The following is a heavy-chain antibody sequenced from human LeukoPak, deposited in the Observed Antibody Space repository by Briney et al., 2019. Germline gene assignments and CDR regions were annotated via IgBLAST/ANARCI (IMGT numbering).Heavy chain of an antibody. CDR2: ISSSSSYI. V-gene: IGHV3-21*01. D-gene: IGHD3-22*01. Sequence: GGSLRLSCAASGFTFSSYSMNWVRPAPGKGLEWVSSISSSSSYIYYADSVKGRFTISRDTAKNSLYLQMNSLRAEDTAVYYCASQIVVVISDAFDIWGQGTMVTVSS. J-gene: IGHJ3*02. CDR3: ASQIVVVISDAFDI. CDR1: GFTFSSYS.